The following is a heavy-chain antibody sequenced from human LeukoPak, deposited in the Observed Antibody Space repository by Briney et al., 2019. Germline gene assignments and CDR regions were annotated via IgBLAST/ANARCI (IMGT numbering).Heavy chain of an antibody. CDR2: ISYDGSNK. D-gene: IGHD3-22*01. J-gene: IGHJ3*02. CDR1: GFTFSSYA. V-gene: IGHV3-30-3*01. Sequence: GRSLRPSCAASGFTFSSYAMHWVRQAPGKGLEWVAVISYDGSNKYYADSVKGRFTISRDKSKNTLYLQMNSLRAEDTAVYYCARDLTYLSGYYEFNAFDIWGQGTMVTVSS. CDR3: ARDLTYLSGYYEFNAFDI.